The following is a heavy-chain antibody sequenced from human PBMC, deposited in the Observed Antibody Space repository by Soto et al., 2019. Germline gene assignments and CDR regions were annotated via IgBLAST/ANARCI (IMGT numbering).Heavy chain of an antibody. CDR3: ARSAAGSFDY. Sequence: PSETLSLTCAVSGGSISSSNWWSWVCQPPGQGLEWIGEIHHSGSTHYSPSLKRRVTISVGKSKNQVSLRLNSVTAADTAMYYCARSAAGSFDYWGQGTLVTVSS. CDR1: GGSISSSNW. CDR2: IHHSGST. D-gene: IGHD2-2*01. J-gene: IGHJ4*02. V-gene: IGHV4-4*02.